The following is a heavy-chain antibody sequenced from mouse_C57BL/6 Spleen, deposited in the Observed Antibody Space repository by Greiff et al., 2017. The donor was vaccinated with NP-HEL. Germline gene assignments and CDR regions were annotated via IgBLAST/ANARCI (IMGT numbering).Heavy chain of an antibody. D-gene: IGHD1-1*01. V-gene: IGHV5-16*01. CDR3: AREGTTTVVAPWAMDY. CDR1: GFTFSDYY. J-gene: IGHJ4*01. Sequence: EVKVVESEGGLVQPGSSMKLSCTASGFTFSDYYMAWVRQVPEKGLEWVANINYDGSSTYYLDSLKSRFIISRDNAKNILYLQMSSLKSEDTATYYCAREGTTTVVAPWAMDYWGQGTSVTVSS. CDR2: INYDGSST.